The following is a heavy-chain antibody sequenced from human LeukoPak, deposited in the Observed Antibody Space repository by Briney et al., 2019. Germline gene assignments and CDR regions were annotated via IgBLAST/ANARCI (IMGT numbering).Heavy chain of an antibody. J-gene: IGHJ4*02. CDR1: GFTFSSYG. CDR3: ARGGNSGYDNFNYYFDY. Sequence: GRSLRLSCAASGFTFSSYGMHWVRQAPGKGLEWVAVISYDGSNKYYADSVKGRFTISRDNAKNSLYLQMNSLRAEDTAVYYCARGGNSGYDNFNYYFDYWGQGTLVTVSS. D-gene: IGHD5-12*01. CDR2: ISYDGSNK. V-gene: IGHV3-30*03.